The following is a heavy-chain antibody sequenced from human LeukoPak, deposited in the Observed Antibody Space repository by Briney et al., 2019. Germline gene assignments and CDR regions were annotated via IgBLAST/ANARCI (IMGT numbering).Heavy chain of an antibody. Sequence: SETLSLTCAVSGYSISSGYYWGWIRQPPGKGLEWIGSIYHSGSTYYNPSLKSRVTISVDTSKNQFSLKLSSVTAADTAVYYCARDVISGYCDYWGQGTLVTVSS. V-gene: IGHV4-38-2*02. J-gene: IGHJ4*02. CDR3: ARDVISGYCDY. CDR1: GYSISSGYY. CDR2: IYHSGST. D-gene: IGHD2-21*01.